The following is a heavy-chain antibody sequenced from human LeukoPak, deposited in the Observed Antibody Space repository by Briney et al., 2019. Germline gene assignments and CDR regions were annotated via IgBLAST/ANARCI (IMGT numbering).Heavy chain of an antibody. CDR3: AKGYCSGGSCYNWYFDL. CDR1: GFTFSSYV. Sequence: GGSLRLSCAASGFTFSSYVMSWVRQAPGKGLEWVSGISGSGGSTYHADSVKGRFTISRDNSKNTLYLQMNSLRAEDTALYYCAKGYCSGGSCYNWYFDLWGRGTLVTVSS. D-gene: IGHD2-15*01. V-gene: IGHV3-23*01. CDR2: ISGSGGST. J-gene: IGHJ2*01.